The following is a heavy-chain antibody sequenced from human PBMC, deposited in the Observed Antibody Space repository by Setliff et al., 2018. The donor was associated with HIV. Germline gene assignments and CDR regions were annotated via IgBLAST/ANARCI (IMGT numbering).Heavy chain of an antibody. CDR2: INPSGGRT. CDR1: GYTFTTYY. V-gene: IGHV1-46*01. J-gene: IGHJ3*02. CDR3: ARIPGSSWYNGFDI. Sequence: ASVKVSCKAPGYTFTTYYIHWVRQAPGQGLEWLGVINPSGGRTSYAQKFQGRVTMARDTSTSTVYMELSSLRSEDTAVYYCARIPGSSWYNGFDIWGQGTMVTVSS. D-gene: IGHD6-13*01.